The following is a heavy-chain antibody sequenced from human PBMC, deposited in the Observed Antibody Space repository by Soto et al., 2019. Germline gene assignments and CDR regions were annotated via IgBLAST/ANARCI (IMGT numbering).Heavy chain of an antibody. CDR2: IKQGGIER. D-gene: IGHD4-17*01. CDR1: GCSFIAYW. CDR3: AMGLPNDYGDYGYFQT. Sequence: EVQLVESGGGLVQPGGSLRLSCAASGCSFIAYWMTWVRQAPGKGLEWVANIKQGGIERYYVDSVQGRFTISRDNDKTSLYLQMNSLRAEDTAVYYCAMGLPNDYGDYGYFQTWVQGTLVTVSS. V-gene: IGHV3-7*01. J-gene: IGHJ1*01.